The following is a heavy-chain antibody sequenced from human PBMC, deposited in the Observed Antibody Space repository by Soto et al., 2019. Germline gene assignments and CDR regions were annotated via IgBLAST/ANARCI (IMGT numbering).Heavy chain of an antibody. CDR1: GGSISSYY. J-gene: IGHJ4*02. D-gene: IGHD3-3*01. CDR2: IYYSGST. Sequence: SETLSLTCTVSGGSISSYYWSWIRQPPGKGLEWIGYIYYSGSTNYNPSLKSRVTISVDTSKNQFSLKLSSVTAADTAVYYCARLFFDFWSGYPHFDYWGQGIRVTVSS. V-gene: IGHV4-59*08. CDR3: ARLFFDFWSGYPHFDY.